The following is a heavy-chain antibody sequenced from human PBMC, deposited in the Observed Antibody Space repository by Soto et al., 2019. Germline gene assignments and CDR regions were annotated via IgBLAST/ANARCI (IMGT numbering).Heavy chain of an antibody. CDR1: GFTFSSYW. CDR2: IKGDGSAK. CDR3: ARGGWYAFDW. V-gene: IGHV3-7*01. D-gene: IGHD6-19*01. J-gene: IGHJ4*02. Sequence: EAQLVESGGGLVQAGGSLRLSCAASGFTFSSYWMRWVRQAPGKGLEWVADIKGDGSAKNYVDSLKGRFTISRDNAKNSLYLQMNGLRAEDKAVYYCARGGWYAFDWWGQGTLVTVSS.